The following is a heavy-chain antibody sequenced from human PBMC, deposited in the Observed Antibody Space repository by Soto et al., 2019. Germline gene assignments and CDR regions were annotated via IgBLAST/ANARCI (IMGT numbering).Heavy chain of an antibody. CDR3: AKDQSLGSWYFYYYYGMDV. V-gene: IGHV3-23*01. Sequence: GGSLRLSCAASGFTFSSYAMSWVRQAPGKGLEWVSAISGSGGSTYYADSVKGRFTISRDNSKNTLYLQMNSLRAEDTAVYYCAKDQSLGSWYFYYYYGMDVWGQGTTVTVSS. CDR2: ISGSGGST. D-gene: IGHD6-13*01. CDR1: GFTFSSYA. J-gene: IGHJ6*02.